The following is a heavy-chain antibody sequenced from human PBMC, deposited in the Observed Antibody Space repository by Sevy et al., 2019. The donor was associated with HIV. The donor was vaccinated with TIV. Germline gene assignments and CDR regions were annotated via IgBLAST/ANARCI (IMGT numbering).Heavy chain of an antibody. V-gene: IGHV3-64D*06. J-gene: IGHJ4*02. D-gene: IGHD3-22*01. Sequence: GGSLRLSCSASGFTFSSYAMHWVRQAPGKGLEYVSAISSNGGSTYYADSVKGRFTISRDNSKNTLYLQMSSLRAEDTAVYYCVKDAVDSSGYYFYYCDYWGQGTLVTVSS. CDR1: GFTFSSYA. CDR3: VKDAVDSSGYYFYYCDY. CDR2: ISSNGGST.